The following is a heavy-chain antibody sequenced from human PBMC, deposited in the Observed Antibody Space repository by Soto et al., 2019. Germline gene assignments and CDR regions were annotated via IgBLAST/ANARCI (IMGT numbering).Heavy chain of an antibody. CDR1: GGTFSSYA. J-gene: IGHJ5*02. D-gene: IGHD6-13*01. V-gene: IGHV1-69*13. Sequence: SVKVSCKASGGTFSSYAISWVRQAPGQGLEWMGGIIPIFGTANYAQKFQGRVTITADESTSTAYMELSSLRSEDTAVYYCARATSSWSWFDPWGQGTLVTVSS. CDR3: ARATSSWSWFDP. CDR2: IIPIFGTA.